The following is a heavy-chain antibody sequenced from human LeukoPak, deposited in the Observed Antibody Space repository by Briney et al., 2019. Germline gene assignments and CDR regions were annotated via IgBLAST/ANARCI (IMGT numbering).Heavy chain of an antibody. CDR3: ARDEAAAGEFDY. J-gene: IGHJ4*02. Sequence: QAGGSLRLSCAASGFTFSDYYMSWIRQAPGKGLEWVSYISSSGSTIYYADSVKGRFTISRDNAKNSLYLQMNSLRAEDTAVYYCARDEAAAGEFDYWGQGTLVTVSS. CDR2: ISSSGSTI. D-gene: IGHD6-13*01. V-gene: IGHV3-11*01. CDR1: GFTFSDYY.